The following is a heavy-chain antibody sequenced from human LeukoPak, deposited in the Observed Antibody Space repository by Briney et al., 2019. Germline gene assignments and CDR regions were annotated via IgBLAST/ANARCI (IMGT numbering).Heavy chain of an antibody. D-gene: IGHD6-13*01. CDR2: IIPILGIA. J-gene: IGHJ5*02. CDR3: ARDRQIAAAATNWFDP. CDR1: GGTFSSYA. V-gene: IGHV1-69*04. Sequence: ASVKVSCKASGGTFSSYAISWVRQAPGQGLEWMGRIIPILGIANYAQKFQGRVTITADKSTSTAYMELSSLRSEDTAVYYCARDRQIAAAATNWFDPWGQGTLVTVSS.